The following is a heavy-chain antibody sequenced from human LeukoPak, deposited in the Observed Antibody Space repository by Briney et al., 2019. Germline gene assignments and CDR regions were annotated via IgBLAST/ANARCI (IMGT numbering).Heavy chain of an antibody. CDR1: GGSISSYY. D-gene: IGHD6-6*01. CDR3: ARDLGSSSSY. Sequence: PSETLSLTXTVSGGSISSYYWSWIRQPPGKGLEWIGYIYYSGSTNYNPSLKSRVTISVDTSKNQFSLKLSSVTAADTAVYYCARDLGSSSSYWGQGTLVTVSS. CDR2: IYYSGST. J-gene: IGHJ4*02. V-gene: IGHV4-59*01.